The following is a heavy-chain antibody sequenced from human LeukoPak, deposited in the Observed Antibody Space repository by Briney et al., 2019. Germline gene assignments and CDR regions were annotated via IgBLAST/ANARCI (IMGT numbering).Heavy chain of an antibody. J-gene: IGHJ5*02. Sequence: GGSLRLSCVASGFTFSSYAMSWVRQAPGKGLEWVSAISGSGGSTYYADSVKGRFTISRDNSKNTLYLQMNSLRAEDTAVYYCAKDSTYYGSGSDNWFDPWGQGTLVTVSS. CDR1: GFTFSSYA. CDR2: ISGSGGST. V-gene: IGHV3-23*01. CDR3: AKDSTYYGSGSDNWFDP. D-gene: IGHD3-10*01.